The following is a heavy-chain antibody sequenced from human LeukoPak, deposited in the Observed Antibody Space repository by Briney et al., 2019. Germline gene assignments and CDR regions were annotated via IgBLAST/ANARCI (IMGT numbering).Heavy chain of an antibody. J-gene: IGHJ6*03. D-gene: IGHD2-15*01. CDR2: ISAYNGNT. CDR1: GYTFTSYG. V-gene: IGHV1-18*01. CDR3: ARDLAIYCSGGSCYPYFYYYMDV. Sequence: ASVKVSCKASGYTFTSYGISWVRQAPGQGLEWMGWISAYNGNTNYAQKLQGRVTMTTDTSTSTAYMELRSLRSDDTAVYYCARDLAIYCSGGSCYPYFYYYMDVWGKGTTVTI.